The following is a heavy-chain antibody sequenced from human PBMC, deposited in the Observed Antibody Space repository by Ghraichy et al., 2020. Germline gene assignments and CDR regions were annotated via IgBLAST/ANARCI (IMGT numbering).Heavy chain of an antibody. CDR2: MYYSGNT. CDR1: GGSISSYF. V-gene: IGHV4-59*08. D-gene: IGHD3-10*01. Sequence: SETLSLTCTVSGGSISSYFWSWSRQPPGKGLEWIGYMYYSGNTNYNPSLKSRVTISVDTTKSHFSLRLRSVTAADTAVYYCARLRAGGSGWYFDLWGRGTLVTVSS. CDR3: ARLRAGGSGWYFDL. J-gene: IGHJ2*01.